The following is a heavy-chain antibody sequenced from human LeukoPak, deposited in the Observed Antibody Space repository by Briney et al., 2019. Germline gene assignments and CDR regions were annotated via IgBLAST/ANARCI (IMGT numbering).Heavy chain of an antibody. CDR2: ISGSGGST. D-gene: IGHD5-18*01. Sequence: QPGGSLRLSCAASGFTFSSYAMSWVRQAPGKGLEWVSAISGSGGSTYYADSVKGRFTISRDNSKNTLYLQMNSLRAEDTAVYYCAKDGGYSYGYALDYWGQGTLVTVSS. CDR3: AKDGGYSYGYALDY. CDR1: GFTFSSYA. V-gene: IGHV3-23*01. J-gene: IGHJ4*02.